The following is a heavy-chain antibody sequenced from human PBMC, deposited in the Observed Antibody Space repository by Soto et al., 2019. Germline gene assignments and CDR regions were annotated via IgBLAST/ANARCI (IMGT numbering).Heavy chain of an antibody. Sequence: QVQLVESGGGVVQPGRSLRLSCAASGFTFSSYAMHWVRQAPGKGLEWVAVISYDGSNKYYADSVKGRFTISRDNSKNSLYLQMNGLRAEDTAVYYCARATRIAAADRDAFDIWGQGTMVTVSS. CDR2: ISYDGSNK. CDR3: ARATRIAAADRDAFDI. J-gene: IGHJ3*02. D-gene: IGHD6-13*01. V-gene: IGHV3-30-3*01. CDR1: GFTFSSYA.